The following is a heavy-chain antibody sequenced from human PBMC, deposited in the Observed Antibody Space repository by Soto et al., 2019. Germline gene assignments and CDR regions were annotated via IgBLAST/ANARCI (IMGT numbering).Heavy chain of an antibody. CDR2: ISSSSSYI. Sequence: LRLSCAASGFTFSSYSMNWVRQAPGKGLEWVSSISSSSSYIYYADSVKGRFTISRDNAKNSLYLQMNSLRAEDTAVYYCALPGYDFWSGYYNTSIDYWGQGTLVTVSS. CDR3: ALPGYDFWSGYYNTSIDY. CDR1: GFTFSSYS. D-gene: IGHD3-3*01. J-gene: IGHJ4*02. V-gene: IGHV3-21*01.